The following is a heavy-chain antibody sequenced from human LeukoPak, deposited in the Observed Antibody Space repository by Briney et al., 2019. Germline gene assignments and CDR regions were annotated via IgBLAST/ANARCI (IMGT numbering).Heavy chain of an antibody. CDR1: GFTFSSYA. CDR2: ISDSGGST. V-gene: IGHV3-23*01. CDR3: AKGDYSSSWYGSFDY. D-gene: IGHD6-13*01. J-gene: IGHJ4*02. Sequence: GSLRLSCAASGFTFSSYAMNWVRQAPGKGLEWVSGISDSGGSTYYADSVKGRFTISRDNSKNTLYLQMNSLRAEDTAVYYCAKGDYSSSWYGSFDYWGQGTLVTVSS.